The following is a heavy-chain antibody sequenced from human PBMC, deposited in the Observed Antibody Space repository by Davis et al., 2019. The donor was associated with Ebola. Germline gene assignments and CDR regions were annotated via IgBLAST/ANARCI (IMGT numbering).Heavy chain of an antibody. Sequence: MPSETLSLTCTVSGYSISSGYYWGWIRQPPGKGLEWIGYIYYSGGTNYNPSLKSRVTISVDTSRNLFSLKLTSVTAADTAVYYCARGDDYPFYMDVWGEGTTVTVSS. CDR3: ARGDDYPFYMDV. CDR1: GYSISSGYY. J-gene: IGHJ6*04. V-gene: IGHV4-38-2*02. CDR2: IYYSGGT. D-gene: IGHD3-16*01.